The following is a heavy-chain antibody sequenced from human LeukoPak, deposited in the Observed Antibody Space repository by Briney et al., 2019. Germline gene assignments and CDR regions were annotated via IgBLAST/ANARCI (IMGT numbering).Heavy chain of an antibody. V-gene: IGHV1-8*01. CDR1: RYTFTSYD. Sequence: GASVKVSCKASRYTFTSYDINWVRQAAGQGLEWMGWMNPNSGNTGYAQKFQGRVTMTRNTSISTAYMELSSLRSEDTAVYYCARKNYGSNRWFDPWGQGTLVTVSS. J-gene: IGHJ5*02. CDR3: ARKNYGSNRWFDP. D-gene: IGHD4/OR15-4a*01. CDR2: MNPNSGNT.